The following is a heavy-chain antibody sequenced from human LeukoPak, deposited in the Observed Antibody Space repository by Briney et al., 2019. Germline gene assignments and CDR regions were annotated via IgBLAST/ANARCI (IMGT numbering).Heavy chain of an antibody. CDR2: LNPKSGNT. CDR3: ARHDEWLVDAFDI. D-gene: IGHD6-19*01. Sequence: VASVKVSCKASGYTFTSYDINWVRQATGQGLEWMGWLNPKSGNTGYAQKFQGRVTMTRDTSISTAYMELSRLRSDDTAVYYCARHDEWLVDAFDIWGQGTMVTVSS. V-gene: IGHV1-8*01. CDR1: GYTFTSYD. J-gene: IGHJ3*02.